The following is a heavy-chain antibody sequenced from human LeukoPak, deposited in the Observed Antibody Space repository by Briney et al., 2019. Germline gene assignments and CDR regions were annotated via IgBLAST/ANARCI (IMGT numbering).Heavy chain of an antibody. CDR3: ATDNSGGSTWWFDP. D-gene: IGHD2-15*01. CDR1: GYTFTGYG. V-gene: IGHV1-46*01. Sequence: ASVKVSCKASGYTFTGYGISWVRQAPGQGLEWMGIINPSGSYTSYAQKFQGRVTMTRDTSTSTVYMELSSLRSEDTAVYYCATDNSGGSTWWFDPWGQGTLVTVSS. CDR2: INPSGSYT. J-gene: IGHJ5*02.